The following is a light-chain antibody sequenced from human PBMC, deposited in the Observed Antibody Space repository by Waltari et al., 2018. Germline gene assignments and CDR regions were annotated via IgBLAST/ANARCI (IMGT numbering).Light chain of an antibody. CDR2: VVS. CDR1: SRDAGFYTY. CDR3: NSYTGSSSWV. J-gene: IGLJ3*02. V-gene: IGLV2-14*01. Sequence: QSALTQPTSVSGSHGQSLTPSCTGTSRDAGFYTYVSWYQHYPGKVPQLLIYVVSDRPSGVSSRFSGTKSGNTAALTISGLQADDEADYYCNSYTGSSSWVFGVGTKLTVL.